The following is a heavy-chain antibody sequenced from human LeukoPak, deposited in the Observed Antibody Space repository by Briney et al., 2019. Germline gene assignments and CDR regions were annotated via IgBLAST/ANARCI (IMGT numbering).Heavy chain of an antibody. CDR2: IIPIFGTA. CDR1: GGTFSSYA. J-gene: IGHJ4*02. Sequence: SVKVSCKASGGTFSSYAISWVRQAPGQGLEWMGGIIPIFGTANYAQKFQGRVTITADESTSTAYMELSSLRSEDTAVYYCARPYCSSTSCQYYYDSSGYSMGFDYWGQGTLVTVSS. CDR3: ARPYCSSTSCQYYYDSSGYSMGFDY. D-gene: IGHD3-22*01. V-gene: IGHV1-69*13.